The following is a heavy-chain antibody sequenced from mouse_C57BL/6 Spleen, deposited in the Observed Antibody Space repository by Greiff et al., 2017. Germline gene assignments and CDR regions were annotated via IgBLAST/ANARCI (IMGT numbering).Heavy chain of an antibody. Sequence: QVQLQQPGTELVKPGASVKLSCKASGYTFTSYWMHWVKQRPGQGLEWIGNINPSNGGTNYNEKFKSKATLTVDKSSSTAYMQLSSLTSEDSAVYYCARGRIYYGSSYDYFDYWGQGTTLTVST. CDR2: INPSNGGT. CDR1: GYTFTSYW. CDR3: ARGRIYYGSSYDYFDY. J-gene: IGHJ2*01. D-gene: IGHD1-1*01. V-gene: IGHV1-53*01.